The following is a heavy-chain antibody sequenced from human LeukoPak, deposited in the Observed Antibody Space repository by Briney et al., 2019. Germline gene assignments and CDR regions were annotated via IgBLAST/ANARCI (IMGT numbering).Heavy chain of an antibody. CDR2: IKLHSGGA. Sequence: ASVTLSCKASGSAFTGYYMHWVRRAPGQGLEWMVRIKLHSGGANHEQKFQGRVTMTRETSIRTAHMELSRLRSDDTAVYYCARGALINDYWGQGTLVTVSS. J-gene: IGHJ4*02. V-gene: IGHV1-2*06. CDR1: GSAFTGYY. D-gene: IGHD3-22*01. CDR3: ARGALINDY.